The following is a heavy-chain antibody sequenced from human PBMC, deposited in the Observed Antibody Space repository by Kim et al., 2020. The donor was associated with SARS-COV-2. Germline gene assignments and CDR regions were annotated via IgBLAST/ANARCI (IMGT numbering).Heavy chain of an antibody. CDR3: AHSIGAARVGGMDV. V-gene: IGHV2-5*01. Sequence: SPSLKSRLTITKDTSKNQVVLTMTNMDPVDTATYYCAHSIGAARVGGMDVWGQGTTVTVSS. D-gene: IGHD6-6*01. J-gene: IGHJ6*02.